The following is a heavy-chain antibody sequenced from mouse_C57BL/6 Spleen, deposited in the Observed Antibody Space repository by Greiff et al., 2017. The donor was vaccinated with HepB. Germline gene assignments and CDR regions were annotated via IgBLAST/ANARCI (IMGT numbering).Heavy chain of an antibody. CDR2: ISSGGSYT. CDR3: ARERYYYGSSYAFFDY. D-gene: IGHD1-1*01. V-gene: IGHV5-6*01. J-gene: IGHJ2*01. CDR1: GFTFSSYG. Sequence: EVQVVESGGDLVKPGGSLKLSCAASGFTFSSYGMSWVRQTPDKRLEWVATISSGGSYTYYPDSVKGRFTISRDNAKNTLYLQMSSLKSEDTAMYYCARERYYYGSSYAFFDYWGQGTTLTVSS.